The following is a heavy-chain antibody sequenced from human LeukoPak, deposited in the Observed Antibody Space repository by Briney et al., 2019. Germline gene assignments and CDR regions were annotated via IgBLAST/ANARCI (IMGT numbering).Heavy chain of an antibody. V-gene: IGHV4-61*02. CDR1: GGSISSTTYY. Sequence: SETLSLTCTVSGGSISSTTYYWSWIRQPAGKGLEWIGRIHASGTTNYNPSLKSRITISVDTSKNQFSLKLSSVTAADTAVYYCARDFDSPLAFDIWGQGTMVTVSS. J-gene: IGHJ3*02. D-gene: IGHD3-9*01. CDR2: IHASGTT. CDR3: ARDFDSPLAFDI.